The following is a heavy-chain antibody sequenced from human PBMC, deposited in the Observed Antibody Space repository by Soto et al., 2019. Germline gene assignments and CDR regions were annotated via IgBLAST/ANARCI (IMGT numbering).Heavy chain of an antibody. J-gene: IGHJ6*02. Sequence: EVPLVESGGALVQPGRSLRLSCEASGFTFDDYAMYWVRQAPGKGLEWVSSILWDSGSRGYAESVEGRFTISRDNAKNSLYLQMDGLRAEDTAIYYCVPEIRVARTEGDYYGMDFWGQGTTVIVSS. CDR3: VPEIRVARTEGDYYGMDF. CDR2: ILWDSGSR. CDR1: GFTFDDYA. D-gene: IGHD5-12*01. V-gene: IGHV3-9*01.